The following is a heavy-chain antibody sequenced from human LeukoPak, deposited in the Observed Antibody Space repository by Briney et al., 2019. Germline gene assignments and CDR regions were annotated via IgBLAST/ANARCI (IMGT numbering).Heavy chain of an antibody. CDR3: ARGWIDWNYAGGWFDP. D-gene: IGHD1-7*01. J-gene: IGHJ5*02. CDR1: GYTFTSYY. V-gene: IGHV1-46*01. Sequence: ASVKVSCKASGYTFTSYYMHWVRQAPGQGLKWMGIINPSGGSTSYAQKFQGRVTMTRDTSTSTVYMELSSLRSEDTAVYYCARGWIDWNYAGGWFDPWGQGTLVTVSS. CDR2: INPSGGST.